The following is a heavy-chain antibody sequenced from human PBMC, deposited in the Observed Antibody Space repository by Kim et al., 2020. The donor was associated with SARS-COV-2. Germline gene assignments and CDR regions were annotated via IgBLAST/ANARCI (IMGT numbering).Heavy chain of an antibody. Sequence: GGSLRLSCGASGFIFSSCAMYWVRQAPGKGLEYVSAISRNGGSTYYATSVKGRFTISRDNSKNTLHLQMGSLRAEDMGVYYCPVISRPGVSSWGQGTTVT. V-gene: IGHV3-64*01. CDR1: GFIFSSCA. J-gene: IGHJ6*02. CDR2: ISRNGGST. CDR3: PVISRPGVSS. D-gene: IGHD3-10*01.